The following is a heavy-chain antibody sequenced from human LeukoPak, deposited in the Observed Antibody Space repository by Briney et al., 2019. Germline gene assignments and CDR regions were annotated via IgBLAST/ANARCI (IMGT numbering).Heavy chain of an antibody. CDR2: IIPIFGTA. CDR3: ARGAPNYDILTDDAFDI. Sequence: ASVKVSCKASGGTFSSYAISWVRQAPGQGLEWMGGIIPIFGTANYAQKFQGRVTITADKSTSTAYMELSSLRSEDTAVYYCARGAPNYDILTDDAFDIWGQGTMVTVSS. J-gene: IGHJ3*02. V-gene: IGHV1-69*06. D-gene: IGHD3-9*01. CDR1: GGTFSSYA.